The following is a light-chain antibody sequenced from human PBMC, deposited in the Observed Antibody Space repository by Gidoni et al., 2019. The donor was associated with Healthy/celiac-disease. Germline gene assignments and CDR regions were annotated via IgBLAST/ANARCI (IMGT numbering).Light chain of an antibody. CDR3: CSYAGSMTRV. Sequence: PGQSITISCPGTTSDVGSYNLVSWYQQHPVKAPNLMIYEVSKRPSGVSNLFSCSKSGNTASLTLSVLQAEDEADYYCCSYAGSMTRVFGGGTKLTVL. CDR2: EVS. J-gene: IGLJ2*01. CDR1: TSDVGSYNL. V-gene: IGLV2-23*02.